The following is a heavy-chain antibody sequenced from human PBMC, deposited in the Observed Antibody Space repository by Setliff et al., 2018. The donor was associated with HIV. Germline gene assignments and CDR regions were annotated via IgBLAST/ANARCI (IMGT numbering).Heavy chain of an antibody. CDR1: GGSFSSGNYY. V-gene: IGHV4-39*01. CDR3: ARQSSNTWSWFDP. D-gene: IGHD6-13*01. J-gene: IGHJ5*02. Sequence: TLSLTCTVSGGSFSSGNYYWAWIRQPPGEGLEWIGGMSYSGTTYYNPSLKSRVTMSVDTSKNQFSLNLIFVTAADTAVYYCARQSSNTWSWFDPWGQGTLVTVSS. CDR2: MSYSGTT.